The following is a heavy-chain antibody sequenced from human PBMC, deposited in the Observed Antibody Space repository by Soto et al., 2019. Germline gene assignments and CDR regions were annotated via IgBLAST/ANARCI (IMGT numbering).Heavy chain of an antibody. Sequence: LRLSWAASGFTFSSYWMSWVRQGPGKGLERVANIKQDGSEKYYVDSVKGRFTISRDNAKNSLYLQMNSLRAEDTAVYYCAREGGSVYDILTGYYWAWYFDLWGRGTLVTVSS. J-gene: IGHJ2*01. D-gene: IGHD3-9*01. V-gene: IGHV3-7*03. CDR1: GFTFSSYW. CDR2: IKQDGSEK. CDR3: AREGGSVYDILTGYYWAWYFDL.